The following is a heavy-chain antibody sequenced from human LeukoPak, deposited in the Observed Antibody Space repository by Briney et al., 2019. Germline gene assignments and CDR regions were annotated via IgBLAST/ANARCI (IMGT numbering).Heavy chain of an antibody. CDR3: AKGYQAGATTMGAFDI. CDR1: GFTFSSYA. D-gene: IGHD1-26*01. Sequence: GGSLRLSCAASGFTFSSYAMHWVRQAPGKGLEWVAVISYDGSNKYYADSVKGRFTISRDNAKNSLYLQMNSLRAEDMALYYCAKGYQAGATTMGAFDIWGQGTMVTVSS. J-gene: IGHJ3*02. CDR2: ISYDGSNK. V-gene: IGHV3-30*04.